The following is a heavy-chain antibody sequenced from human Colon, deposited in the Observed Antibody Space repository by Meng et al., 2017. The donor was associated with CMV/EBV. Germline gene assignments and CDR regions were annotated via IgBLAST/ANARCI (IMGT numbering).Heavy chain of an antibody. CDR3: ARDLYVTTVHN. J-gene: IGHJ4*02. CDR1: GFNFSNYK. CDR2: ISNSGYYI. V-gene: IGHV3-21*01. D-gene: IGHD4-17*01. Sequence: ESLKISCETSGFNFSNYKMNWVRQAPGKGLEWVSSISNSGYYINYADSVKGRFTISRDNAKNSLYPQMNSLGGEDTAVYYCARDLYVTTVHNWGQGTLVTVSS.